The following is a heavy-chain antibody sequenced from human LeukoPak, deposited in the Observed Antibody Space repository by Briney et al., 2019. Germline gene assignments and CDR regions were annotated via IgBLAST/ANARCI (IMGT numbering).Heavy chain of an antibody. J-gene: IGHJ5*02. CDR1: GYTFMSYG. CDR2: INPKNGGI. CDR3: ARDGGIAAAGRFDP. Sequence: ASVKVSCKASGYTFMSYGISWVRQAPGQGLEWMGWINPKNGGINYAQKFQGRVTMTRDTSISTAYMELNRLTSDDTAVYYCARDGGIAAAGRFDPWGQGTLVTVSS. V-gene: IGHV1-2*02. D-gene: IGHD6-13*01.